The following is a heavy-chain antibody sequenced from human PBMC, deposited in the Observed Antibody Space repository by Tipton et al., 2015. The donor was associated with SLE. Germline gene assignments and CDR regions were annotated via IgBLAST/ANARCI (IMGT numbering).Heavy chain of an antibody. CDR3: ARGGFYPGSGNQYYFDY. J-gene: IGHJ4*02. D-gene: IGHD3-10*01. CDR1: GFTFDGHA. CDR2: LTWNSADM. V-gene: IGHV3-9*01. Sequence: RSLRLSCAASGFTFDGHAMHWVRQAPGKGLEWIAGLTWNSADMGYVDSVKGRFTISRDNAKNSLYLQMNSLRSEDTALYYCARGGFYPGSGNQYYFDYWGQGTLVTVSS.